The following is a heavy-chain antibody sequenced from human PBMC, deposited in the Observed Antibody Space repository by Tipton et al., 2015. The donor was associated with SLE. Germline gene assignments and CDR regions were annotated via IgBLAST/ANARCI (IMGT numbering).Heavy chain of an antibody. CDR2: IYPEDSET. CDR1: GYRFTSYW. V-gene: IGHV5-51*01. Sequence: QLVQSGPEVKKPGESLRISCKGSGSGYRFTSYWIGWARQMPGKGLEWMGIIYPEDSETRYNPSFQGQVTISVDKSINTAYLHWSRLKTSDTAMYYCARQGGLGITSDWFFGLDVWGRGTAVTVSS. D-gene: IGHD3/OR15-3a*01. J-gene: IGHJ6*02. CDR3: ARQGGLGITSDWFFGLDV.